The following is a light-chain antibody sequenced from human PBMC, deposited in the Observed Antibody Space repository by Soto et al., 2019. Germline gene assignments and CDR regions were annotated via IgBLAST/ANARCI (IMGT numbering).Light chain of an antibody. Sequence: EIVMTQSPATLSVSPGERATLSCRASQSVSSNLAWYQQKPGQAPRLLIYGASTRATGIPARFSGSGSRTQFTLTTSSLQPEDFAVYYCQQYNNWPLTFGGGTKVEI. V-gene: IGKV3-15*01. CDR1: QSVSSN. CDR3: QQYNNWPLT. CDR2: GAS. J-gene: IGKJ4*01.